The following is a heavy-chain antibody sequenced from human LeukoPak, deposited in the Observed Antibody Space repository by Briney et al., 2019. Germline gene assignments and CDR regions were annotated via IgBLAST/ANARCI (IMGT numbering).Heavy chain of an antibody. J-gene: IGHJ5*02. D-gene: IGHD3-10*01. CDR1: GGTSSSYA. CDR3: ARETRVYGSGVLLGFDP. Sequence: ASVTVSCKASGGTSSSYAISWVRQAPGQGLEWMGGIIPIFGTANYAQKFQGRVTITADESTSTAYMELSSLRSEDTAVYYCARETRVYGSGVLLGFDPWGQGTLVTVSS. V-gene: IGHV1-69*13. CDR2: IIPIFGTA.